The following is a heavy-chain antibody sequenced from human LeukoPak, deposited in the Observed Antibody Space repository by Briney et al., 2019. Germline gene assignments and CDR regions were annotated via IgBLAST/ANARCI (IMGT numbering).Heavy chain of an antibody. Sequence: PGGSLRLSCAASGFTFSSYWMSWVRQAPGKGLEWVANIKQDGSEKYYVDSVKGRFTISRDNANNSLYLQMNTLRAEDTAVYYCARENMTTVTTFFDYWGQGILVTVSS. D-gene: IGHD4-17*01. CDR1: GFTFSSYW. CDR3: ARENMTTVTTFFDY. CDR2: IKQDGSEK. V-gene: IGHV3-7*03. J-gene: IGHJ4*02.